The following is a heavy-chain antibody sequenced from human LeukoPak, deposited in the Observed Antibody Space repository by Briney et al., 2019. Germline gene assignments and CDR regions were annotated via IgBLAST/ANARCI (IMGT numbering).Heavy chain of an antibody. D-gene: IGHD1-26*01. CDR3: ATDPSHSGSYSN. J-gene: IGHJ4*02. Sequence: ASVEVSCKVSGYTLTELSMHWLRQAPGKGLEWMGGFDPEDGETIYAQKFQGRVTMTEDTSTDTAYMELSSLRSEDTAVYYCATDPSHSGSYSNWGQGTLVTVSS. CDR1: GYTLTELS. CDR2: FDPEDGET. V-gene: IGHV1-24*01.